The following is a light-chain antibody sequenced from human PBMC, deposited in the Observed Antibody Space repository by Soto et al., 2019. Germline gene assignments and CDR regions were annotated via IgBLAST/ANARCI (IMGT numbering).Light chain of an antibody. CDR2: GGS. J-gene: IGKJ5*01. V-gene: IGKV3-15*01. CDR1: QSVRSH. CDR3: QQYKNWPL. Sequence: IVMTQSPATLSVSPGEGVTLSCRASQSVRSHLAWYQQKPGQPPGLLIYGGSTSASGIPARFSGSGFGTEFTLTISSLQSEDFAVYYCQQYKNWPLFGQGTRLEIK.